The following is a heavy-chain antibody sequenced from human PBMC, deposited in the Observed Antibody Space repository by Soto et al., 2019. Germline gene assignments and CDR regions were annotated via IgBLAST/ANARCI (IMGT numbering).Heavy chain of an antibody. D-gene: IGHD1-1*01. CDR3: ARRYDPYYFDY. Sequence: QITLKESGPTLVKPTQTLTLTCTFSGFSLTTTAVAVGWIRQPPGKALEWLAIIYGSDDKYYSPSLKSGLTITKDPATSQVGLTLTNMDPVYTAPSYCARRYDPYYFDYWGQGTLVTVSS. CDR2: IYGSDDK. CDR1: GFSLTTTAVA. J-gene: IGHJ4*02. V-gene: IGHV2-5*01.